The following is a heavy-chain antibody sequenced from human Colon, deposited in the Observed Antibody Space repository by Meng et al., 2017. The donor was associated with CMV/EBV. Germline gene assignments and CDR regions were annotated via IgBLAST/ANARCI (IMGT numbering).Heavy chain of an antibody. CDR2: FIPIFGTA. J-gene: IGHJ6*02. Sequence: SSVKVSRKASGGTFSSYAISWVRQAPGQGLEWMGGFIPIFGTANYEQKFQGRVTITTDESTSTAYMELSSLGSEDTAVYCCAREGARRGGYSSFTHYYYYGMDVWGQGTTVTVSS. CDR1: GGTFSSYA. CDR3: AREGARRGGYSSFTHYYYYGMDV. D-gene: IGHD6-6*01. V-gene: IGHV1-69*05.